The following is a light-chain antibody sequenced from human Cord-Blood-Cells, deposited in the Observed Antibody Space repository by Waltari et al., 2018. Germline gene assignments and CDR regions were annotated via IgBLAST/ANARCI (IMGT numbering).Light chain of an antibody. CDR2: WAS. CDR1: QSVLYSSNNKNY. Sequence: DIVMTQSPDSLAVSMGERATINCKSSQSVLYSSNNKNYLAWYQQKPGQPPKLLIYWASTRESGVPDRISGSGSGTDFTLTISSLHAEYVAVYYCQQYYSTPLTFGVGTKVEIK. J-gene: IGKJ4*01. CDR3: QQYYSTPLT. V-gene: IGKV4-1*01.